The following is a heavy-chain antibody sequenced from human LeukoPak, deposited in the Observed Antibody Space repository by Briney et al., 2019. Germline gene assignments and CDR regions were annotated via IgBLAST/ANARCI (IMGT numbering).Heavy chain of an antibody. CDR2: IYYSGST. CDR3: ARLLGYCSSTNCYLFFDY. Sequence: SETLSLTCTVSGGSISSSSYYWGWIRQPPGKGLEWIGSIYYSGSTYYNPSLKSRVTISVDTSKNQFSLKLSSVTAADTAVYYCARLLGYCSSTNCYLFFDYWGQGTLVTVSS. D-gene: IGHD2-2*01. V-gene: IGHV4-39*01. J-gene: IGHJ4*02. CDR1: GGSISSSSYY.